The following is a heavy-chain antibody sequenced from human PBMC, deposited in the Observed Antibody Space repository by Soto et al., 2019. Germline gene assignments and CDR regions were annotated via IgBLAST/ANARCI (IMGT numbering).Heavy chain of an antibody. V-gene: IGHV4-34*01. J-gene: IGHJ3*02. CDR2: INHSGST. Sequence: QVQLQQWGAGLLKPSETLSLTCAVYGGSFSGYYWSWIRQPPGKGLEWIGEINHSGSTNYNPSLKSRVTISVDTSKNQFSLKLSSVTAADTAVYYCARFPPSGSYYRGPADAFDIWGQGTMVTVSS. CDR1: GGSFSGYY. CDR3: ARFPPSGSYYRGPADAFDI. D-gene: IGHD1-26*01.